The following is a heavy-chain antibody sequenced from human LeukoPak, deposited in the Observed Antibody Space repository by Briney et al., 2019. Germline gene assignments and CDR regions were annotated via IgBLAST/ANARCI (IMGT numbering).Heavy chain of an antibody. CDR1: GFTFDDYA. CDR3: AKGYSYATYYFDY. CDR2: ISGSGGST. J-gene: IGHJ4*02. V-gene: IGHV3-23*01. Sequence: QPGRSLRLSCAASGFTFDDYAMHWVRQAPGKGLEWVSAISGSGGSTYYADSVKGRFTISRDNSKNTLYLQMNSLRAEDTAVYYCAKGYSYATYYFDYWGQGTLVTVSS. D-gene: IGHD5-18*01.